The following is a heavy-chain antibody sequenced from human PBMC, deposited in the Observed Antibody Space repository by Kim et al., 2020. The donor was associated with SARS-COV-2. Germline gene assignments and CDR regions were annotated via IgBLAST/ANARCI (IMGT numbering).Heavy chain of an antibody. D-gene: IGHD3-3*01. V-gene: IGHV3-30*18. Sequence: GGSLRLSCAASGLTFSSYGMYWARQTPGKGLEWVASISYDGSNQYHADSVKGRFTISRDNSKNTLYLQMNSLRAEDTAVYFCAKGALGWSADRDYWGQGALGPVSS. CDR2: ISYDGSNQ. CDR1: GLTFSSYG. J-gene: IGHJ4*02. CDR3: AKGALGWSADRDY.